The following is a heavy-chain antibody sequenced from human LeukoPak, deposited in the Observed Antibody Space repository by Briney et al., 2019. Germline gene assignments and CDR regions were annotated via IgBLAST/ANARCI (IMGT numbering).Heavy chain of an antibody. CDR3: ATLPRGYYYDSSEGY. CDR1: GGTFSSYA. V-gene: IGHV1-69*05. CDR2: IIPIFGTA. D-gene: IGHD3-22*01. Sequence: SVKVSCKASGGTFSSYAISWVRQAPGQGLEWMGRIIPIFGTANYAQKFQGRVTITTDESTSSAYMELSSLRSEDTAVYYCATLPRGYYYDSSEGYWGQGTLVTVSS. J-gene: IGHJ4*02.